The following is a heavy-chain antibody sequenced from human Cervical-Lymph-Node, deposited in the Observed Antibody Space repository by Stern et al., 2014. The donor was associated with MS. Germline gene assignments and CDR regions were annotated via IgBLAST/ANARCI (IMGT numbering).Heavy chain of an antibody. CDR2: INPSGDSA. J-gene: IGHJ4*02. Sequence: QDQLVQSGAEVKKPGASVKVSCKASGYTFTSHYMHWVRQAPGQGLEWVGIINPSGDSASYAQKFQGRVTMTRDTSTSTVYMELSSLRSEDTAVYYCASGTGSKRPTGNYWGQGTLVTVSS. D-gene: IGHD3/OR15-3a*01. CDR3: ASGTGSKRPTGNY. V-gene: IGHV1-46*01. CDR1: GYTFTSHY.